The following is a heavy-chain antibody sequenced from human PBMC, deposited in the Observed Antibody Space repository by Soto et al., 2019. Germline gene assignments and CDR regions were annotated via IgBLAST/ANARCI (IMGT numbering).Heavy chain of an antibody. CDR1: GGSISSGGYS. CDR2: IHYSGST. V-gene: IGHV4-61*08. Sequence: SETLSLTCAVSGGSISSGGYSWTWIRQPPGKGLEWIGNIHYSGSTNYNPSLKSRVTISVDTSKNQFSLKLRSVTAADTAVYHCARGGGSPYHNHEFDFWGQGTLVTVS. D-gene: IGHD6-13*01. J-gene: IGHJ4*02. CDR3: ARGGGSPYHNHEFDF.